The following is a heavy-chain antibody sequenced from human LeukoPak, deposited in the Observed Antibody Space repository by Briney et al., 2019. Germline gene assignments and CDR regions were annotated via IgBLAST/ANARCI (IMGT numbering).Heavy chain of an antibody. Sequence: GGSLRLSCAASGFTFSSYAMSWIRQAPGKGLEWVSYISSSGSTIYYADSVKGRFTISRDNAKNSLYLQMNSLRAEDTAVYYCARDRDIAVSGDLDYWGQGTLVTVSS. CDR3: ARDRDIAVSGDLDY. CDR2: ISSSGSTI. D-gene: IGHD6-19*01. J-gene: IGHJ4*02. V-gene: IGHV3-11*01. CDR1: GFTFSSYA.